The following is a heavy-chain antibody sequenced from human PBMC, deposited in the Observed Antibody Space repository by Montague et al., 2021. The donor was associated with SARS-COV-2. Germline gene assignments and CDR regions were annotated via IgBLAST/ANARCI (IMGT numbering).Heavy chain of an antibody. CDR2: IHYSGST. Sequence: SETLSLTCTVSGGSISSSSYYWVWIRQPPGKGLDWIGSIHYSGSTYYNPSLNSRVTISVDTSKKHFFLKLSSVTAADTAVYFCAEPSSGGYCSSSSCYVWFDPWGRGTLVTVSS. CDR1: GGSISSSSYY. V-gene: IGHV4-39*01. CDR3: AEPSSGGYCSSSSCYVWFDP. J-gene: IGHJ5*02. D-gene: IGHD2-2*01.